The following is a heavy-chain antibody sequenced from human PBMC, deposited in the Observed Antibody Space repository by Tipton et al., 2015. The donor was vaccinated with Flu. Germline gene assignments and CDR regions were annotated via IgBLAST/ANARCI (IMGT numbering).Heavy chain of an antibody. V-gene: IGHV3-11*01. CDR1: GFTFSDYY. D-gene: IGHD3-3*01. CDR3: ARDRLSIFGVVFGMDV. J-gene: IGHJ6*02. Sequence: SLRLSCAASGFTFSDYYMSWIRQAPGKGLEWVSYISSSGSTIYYADSVKGRFTISRDNAKNSLYLQMNSLRAEDTAVYYCARDRLSIFGVVFGMDVWGQGTTVTVSS. CDR2: ISSSGSTI.